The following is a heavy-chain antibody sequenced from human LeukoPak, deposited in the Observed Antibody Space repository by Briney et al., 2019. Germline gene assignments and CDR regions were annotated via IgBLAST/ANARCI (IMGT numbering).Heavy chain of an antibody. CDR1: GFTFSSYG. V-gene: IGHV3-33*01. D-gene: IGHD2-15*01. CDR2: IWYDGSNK. J-gene: IGHJ2*01. Sequence: GWPLSLSGAAAGFTFSSYGMHWVRQAPGKGLEWVAVIWYDGSNKYYADSVKGRFTISRDNSKNTLYLQMNSLRAEDTAVYYCARDQGSGGTYFDLWGRGTLVTVSS. CDR3: ARDQGSGGTYFDL.